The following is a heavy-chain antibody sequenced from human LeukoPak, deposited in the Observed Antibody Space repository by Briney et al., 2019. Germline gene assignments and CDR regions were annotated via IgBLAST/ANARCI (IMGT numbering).Heavy chain of an antibody. CDR2: ISYDGSNT. V-gene: IGHV3-30*09. CDR3: AGGYIIPAANPDY. Sequence: GRSLRLSCAASGFTFSSFAVHWVRQAPGKGLDWVAVISYDGSNTYYADSVEGRFAISRDNSKNTLSLQMNSLRAEDTAVYYCAGGYIIPAANPDYWGQGTLVTVSS. D-gene: IGHD2-2*01. CDR1: GFTFSSFA. J-gene: IGHJ4*02.